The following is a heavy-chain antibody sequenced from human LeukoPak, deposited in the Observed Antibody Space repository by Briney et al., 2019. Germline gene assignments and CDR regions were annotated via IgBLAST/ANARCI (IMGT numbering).Heavy chain of an antibody. CDR3: ARDEEEGYCSSTNCYPQYFQH. V-gene: IGHV3-7*01. D-gene: IGHD2-2*01. CDR1: TTSSYY. CDR2: IKQDGSER. J-gene: IGHJ1*01. Sequence: TTSSYYWAWIRQAPGKGLEWVANIKQDGSERNYVDSVKGRFTISRDNAKNSLYLQMNSLRAEDTAVYYCARDEEEGYCSSTNCYPQYFQHWGRGTLVTVSS.